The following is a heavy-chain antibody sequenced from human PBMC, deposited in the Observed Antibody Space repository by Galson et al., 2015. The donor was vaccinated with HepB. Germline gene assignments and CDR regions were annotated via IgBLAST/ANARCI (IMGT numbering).Heavy chain of an antibody. CDR1: GGTFSSYT. CDR2: IIPILGIA. J-gene: IGHJ6*02. D-gene: IGHD3-16*01. V-gene: IGHV1-69*04. Sequence: SVKVSCKASGGTFSSYTISWVRQAPGQGLEWMGRIIPILGIANYAQKFQGRVTITADKSTSTAYMELSSLRSEDTAVYYCAREGGVLRITFGGVTHYYGMDVWGQGTTVTVSS. CDR3: AREGGVLRITFGGVTHYYGMDV.